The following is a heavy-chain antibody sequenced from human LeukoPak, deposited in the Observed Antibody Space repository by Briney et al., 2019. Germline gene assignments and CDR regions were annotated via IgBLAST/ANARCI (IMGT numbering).Heavy chain of an antibody. D-gene: IGHD3-10*02. V-gene: IGHV3-48*04. CDR3: AELGITMIGGV. CDR2: ISSSGSTI. CDR1: GFTVSSNS. Sequence: GGSLRLSCTVSGFTVSSNSMSWVRQAPGKGLEWVSYISSSGSTIYYADSVKGRFTISRDNAKNSLYLQMNSLRAEDTAVYYCAELGITMIGGVWGKGTTVTISS. J-gene: IGHJ6*04.